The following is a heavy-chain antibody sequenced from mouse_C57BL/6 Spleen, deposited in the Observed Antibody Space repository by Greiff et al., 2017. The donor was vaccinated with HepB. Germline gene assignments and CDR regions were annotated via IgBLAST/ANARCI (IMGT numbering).Heavy chain of an antibody. J-gene: IGHJ1*03. D-gene: IGHD1-1*01. Sequence: VMLVESGGDLVKPGGSLKLSCAASGFTFSSYGMSWVRQTPDKRLEWVATISSGGSYTYYPDSVKGRFTISSDNAKNTLYLQMSSLKSEDTAMYYCARRGDYYGSSSYWYFDVWGTGTTVTVSS. CDR2: ISSGGSYT. V-gene: IGHV5-6*02. CDR1: GFTFSSYG. CDR3: ARRGDYYGSSSYWYFDV.